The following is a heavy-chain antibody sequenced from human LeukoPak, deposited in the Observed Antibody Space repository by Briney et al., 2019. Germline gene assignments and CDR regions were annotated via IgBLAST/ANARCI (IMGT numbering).Heavy chain of an antibody. Sequence: PGGSLRLSCAASGFIFEDYTMHWVRQPPGKGLEWVSLISWNGGSTYYADSVKGRFTISRDNSKNTLYLQMNSLRAEDTAVYYCAKSSPPTKTSTYGSGSYYATSDNYFDYWGQGTLVTVSS. CDR1: GFIFEDYT. J-gene: IGHJ4*02. CDR3: AKSSPPTKTSTYGSGSYYATSDNYFDY. D-gene: IGHD3-10*01. V-gene: IGHV3-43*01. CDR2: ISWNGGST.